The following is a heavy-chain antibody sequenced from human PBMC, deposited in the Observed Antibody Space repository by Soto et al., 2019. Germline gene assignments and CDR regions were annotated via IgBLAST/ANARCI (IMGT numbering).Heavy chain of an antibody. V-gene: IGHV4-30-4*01. D-gene: IGHD2-2*01. J-gene: IGHJ4*02. CDR2: IYYSGST. CDR1: GGSISSGDYY. Sequence: QVQLQESGPGLVKPSQTLSLTCTVSGGSISSGDYYWSWIRQPPGKGLEWIGYIYYSGSTYYNPSLKRRVXXSXDXXKNQFSLKLSSVTAADTAVYYCAREVPAESHYFDYWGQGTLVTVSS. CDR3: AREVPAESHYFDY.